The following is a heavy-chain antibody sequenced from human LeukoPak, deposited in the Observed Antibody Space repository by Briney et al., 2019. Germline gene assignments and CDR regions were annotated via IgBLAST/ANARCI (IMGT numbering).Heavy chain of an antibody. V-gene: IGHV1-2*02. Sequence: ASVKVSCKASGYTFTGYYMHWARQAPGQGLEWMGWINPNSGGTNYAQKFQGRVTMTRDTSISTAYMELSRLRSDDTAVYYCARSRASVGTSTYSDYWGQGTLVTVSS. CDR3: ARSRASVGTSTYSDY. D-gene: IGHD1-26*01. CDR1: GYTFTGYY. CDR2: INPNSGGT. J-gene: IGHJ4*02.